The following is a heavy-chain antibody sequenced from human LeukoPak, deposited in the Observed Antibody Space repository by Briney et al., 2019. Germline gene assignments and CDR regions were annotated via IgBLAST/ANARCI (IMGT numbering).Heavy chain of an antibody. V-gene: IGHV3-30*04. CDR3: ARDRGFLQWPTDYYFDY. D-gene: IGHD4-11*01. CDR2: ISYDGSNK. Sequence: PGGSLRQSCAASGFTFSSYAMHWVRQAPGKGLEWVAVISYDGSNKYYADSVKGRFTISRDNSKNTLYLQMNSLRAEDTAVYYCARDRGFLQWPTDYYFDYRGQGTLVTVSS. CDR1: GFTFSSYA. J-gene: IGHJ4*02.